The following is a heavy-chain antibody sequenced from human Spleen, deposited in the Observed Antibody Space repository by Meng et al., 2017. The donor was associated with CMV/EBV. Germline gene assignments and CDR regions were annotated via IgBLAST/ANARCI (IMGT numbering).Heavy chain of an antibody. CDR3: GSSIAVPATWFDY. CDR1: GYSFTSYW. CDR2: IYPPDSDT. J-gene: IGHJ4*02. D-gene: IGHD6-19*01. V-gene: IGHV5-51*01. Sequence: GESLKISCQGSGYSFTSYWIGWVRQMPGKGLEWMGIIYPPDSDTRYSPSFQGLVTISVDKSINTAYLQWSCLKASDTAVYYCGSSIAVPATWFDYWGQGTLVTVSS.